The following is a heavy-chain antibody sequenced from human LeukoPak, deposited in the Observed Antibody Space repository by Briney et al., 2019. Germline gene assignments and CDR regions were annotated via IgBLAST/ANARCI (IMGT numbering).Heavy chain of an antibody. J-gene: IGHJ4*02. V-gene: IGHV1-24*01. Sequence: ASVKVSCKVSGYTLTELSMHWVRQAPGKGLEWMGGFDPEDGETIYAQKFQGRVTMTEDTSTDAAYMELSSLRSEDTAVYYCATGGWPTYYYDSSGYYGLWGQGTLVTVSS. CDR2: FDPEDGET. D-gene: IGHD3-22*01. CDR3: ATGGWPTYYYDSSGYYGL. CDR1: GYTLTELS.